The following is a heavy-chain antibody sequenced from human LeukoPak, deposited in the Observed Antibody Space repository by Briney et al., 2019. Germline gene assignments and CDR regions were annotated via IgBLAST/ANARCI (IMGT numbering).Heavy chain of an antibody. Sequence: PTASVKVSCKASGYTFTSYGISWVRQAPGQGLEWMGWISAYNGNTIYAQKFQGRVTMTEDTSTDTAYMELSSLRSEDTAVYYCATDLDYYDSSGFGNWGQGTLVTVSS. V-gene: IGHV1-18*01. CDR3: ATDLDYYDSSGFGN. CDR2: ISAYNGNT. D-gene: IGHD3-22*01. J-gene: IGHJ4*02. CDR1: GYTFTSYG.